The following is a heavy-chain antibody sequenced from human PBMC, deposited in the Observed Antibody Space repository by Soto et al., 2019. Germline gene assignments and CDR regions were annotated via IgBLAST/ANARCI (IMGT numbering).Heavy chain of an antibody. D-gene: IGHD3-9*01. CDR3: ARDLTGFDP. Sequence: QVQLVQSGAEERKPGASVKVSCKSSGYTFTSYAMHWVRQAPGQRLEWMGGINAGNGNTKYSQKFQGRVTITRDTSENSADMELSSMRSEDTAVYYCARDLTGFDPWGQGTLVTVSS. V-gene: IGHV1-3*05. CDR2: INAGNGNT. CDR1: GYTFTSYA. J-gene: IGHJ5*02.